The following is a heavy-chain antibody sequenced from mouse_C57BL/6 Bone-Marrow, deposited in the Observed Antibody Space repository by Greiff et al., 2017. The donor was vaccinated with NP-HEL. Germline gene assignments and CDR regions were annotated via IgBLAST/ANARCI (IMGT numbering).Heavy chain of an antibody. D-gene: IGHD2-2*01. CDR1: GFNIKDYY. V-gene: IGHV14-2*01. CDR2: IDPEDGET. CDR3: ARLYYGYDGDPYYFDY. Sequence: VQLKESGAELVKPGASVKLSCTASGFNIKDYYMHWVKQRTEQGLEWIGRIDPEDGETKYAPKFQGKATITADTSSNTAYLQLSSLTSEDTAVYYCARLYYGYDGDPYYFDYWGQGTTLTVSS. J-gene: IGHJ2*01.